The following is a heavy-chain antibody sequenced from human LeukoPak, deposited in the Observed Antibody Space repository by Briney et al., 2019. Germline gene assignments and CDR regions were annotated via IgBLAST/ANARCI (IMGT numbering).Heavy chain of an antibody. D-gene: IGHD6-19*01. Sequence: EPSETLSLTCTVSGGSISTSNYYWGWIRQPPGKGLEWIGNIFYSGSTYYSPSLKSRVTISVDTSKNQFSLKLSSVTAADTAVYYCAGGYSSGWYFGYWGQGTLVTVSS. CDR2: IFYSGST. V-gene: IGHV4-39*07. J-gene: IGHJ4*02. CDR1: GGSISTSNYY. CDR3: AGGYSSGWYFGY.